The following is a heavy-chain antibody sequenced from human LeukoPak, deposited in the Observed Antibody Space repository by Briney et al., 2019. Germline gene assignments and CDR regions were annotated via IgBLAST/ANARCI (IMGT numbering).Heavy chain of an antibody. D-gene: IGHD3-10*01. Sequence: GGSLRLSCAASGFTFSSYGMHWVRQAPGKGLEWVAFIRYDGSNKYYADSVKGRFTISRDNAKNSLYLQMNSLRAEDTAVYYCARDYYASGSHDYWGQGTLVTVSS. CDR3: ARDYYASGSHDY. V-gene: IGHV3-30*02. CDR2: IRYDGSNK. CDR1: GFTFSSYG. J-gene: IGHJ4*02.